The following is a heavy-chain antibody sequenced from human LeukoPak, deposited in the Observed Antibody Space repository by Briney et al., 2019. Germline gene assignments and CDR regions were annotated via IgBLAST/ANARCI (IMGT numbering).Heavy chain of an antibody. V-gene: IGHV3-48*04. J-gene: IGHJ4*02. D-gene: IGHD2-15*01. CDR1: GFTFSSYS. CDR2: ISSSSSTI. Sequence: GGSLRLSCAASGFTFSSYSMNWVRQAPGKGLEWVSYISSSSSTIYYADSVKGRFTISRDNAKNSLYLQMNSLRAEDTAVYYCARPPRYCSGGSCYFSDYWGQGTLVTVSS. CDR3: ARPPRYCSGGSCYFSDY.